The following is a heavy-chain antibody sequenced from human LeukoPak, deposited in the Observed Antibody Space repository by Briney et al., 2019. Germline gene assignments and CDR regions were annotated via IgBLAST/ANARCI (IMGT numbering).Heavy chain of an antibody. CDR3: ARASSKQLAGYLPDGFDI. D-gene: IGHD3-9*01. CDR1: GFTFSSYS. CDR2: ISSSGTYV. J-gene: IGHJ3*02. V-gene: IGHV3-21*01. Sequence: GGSLRLSCAASGFTFSSYSMKWVRQAPGKGLEWVSSISSSGTYVYYADSVEGIFTLPRRNPKNSLSLKVERVRGDDAAVYYCARASSKQLAGYLPDGFDIWGQGTMVTISS.